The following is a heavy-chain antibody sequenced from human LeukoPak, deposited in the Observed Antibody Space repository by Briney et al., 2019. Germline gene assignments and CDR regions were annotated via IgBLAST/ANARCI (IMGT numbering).Heavy chain of an antibody. Sequence: GASVKVPCKASGYTFTGYYMHWVRQAPGQGLEWMGWINPNSGVTIYAQKFQGRVTMTRDTSINTAYMELSSLRSDDTAVYYCTRGTMIMMAAAGTTSAFEIWGQGTMVTVSS. D-gene: IGHD6-13*01. J-gene: IGHJ3*02. V-gene: IGHV1-2*02. CDR2: INPNSGVT. CDR1: GYTFTGYY. CDR3: TRGTMIMMAAAGTTSAFEI.